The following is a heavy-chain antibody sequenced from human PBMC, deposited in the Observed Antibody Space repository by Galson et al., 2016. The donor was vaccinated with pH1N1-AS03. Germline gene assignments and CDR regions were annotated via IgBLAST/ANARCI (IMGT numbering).Heavy chain of an antibody. J-gene: IGHJ5*02. CDR2: IYYSGST. CDR3: ARHLYGDYVGWVDP. Sequence: ETLSLTCTVSGGSISTSSYYWGWIRHPPGKGLEWIGRIYYSGSTYYNPTLKRRVTISVDTSKNQSSLTLSYVTAADTAVYDGARHLYGDYVGWVDPWGQGTLVTVSS. D-gene: IGHD4-17*01. V-gene: IGHV4-39*01. CDR1: GGSISTSSYY.